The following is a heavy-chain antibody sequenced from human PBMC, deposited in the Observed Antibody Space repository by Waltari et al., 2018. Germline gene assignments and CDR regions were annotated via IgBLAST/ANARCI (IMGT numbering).Heavy chain of an antibody. D-gene: IGHD6-19*01. J-gene: IGHJ4*02. Sequence: QLQLQESGPGLVKPSETLSLTCTVSGGSISRYYWSWIRQPPGKGLEWIGYIYYSGRTNYNPTLKSRGTVSVDSSKNQFSLKLSSVTAAYAAVYYWEIAPGIAVRTYYFDYWGQGTLVTVCS. V-gene: IGHV4-59*01. CDR3: EIAPGIAVRTYYFDY. CDR2: IYYSGRT. CDR1: GGSISRYY.